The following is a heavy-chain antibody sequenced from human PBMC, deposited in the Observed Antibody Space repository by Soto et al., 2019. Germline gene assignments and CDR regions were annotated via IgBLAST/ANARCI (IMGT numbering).Heavy chain of an antibody. CDR3: AKGRRIIHPPAYSSGWYFDY. J-gene: IGHJ4*02. Sequence: GGSLRLSCAASGFTFSSYAMSWVRQAPGKGLEWVSAISGSGGSTYYADSVKGRFTISRDNSKNTLYLQMNSLRAEDTAVYYCAKGRRIIHPPAYSSGWYFDYWGQGTLVTVSS. D-gene: IGHD6-19*01. CDR1: GFTFSSYA. V-gene: IGHV3-23*01. CDR2: ISGSGGST.